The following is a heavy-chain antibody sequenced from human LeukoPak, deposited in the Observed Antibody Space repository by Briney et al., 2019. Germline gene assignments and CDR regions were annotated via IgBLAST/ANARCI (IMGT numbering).Heavy chain of an antibody. V-gene: IGHV3-23*01. D-gene: IGHD6-19*01. J-gene: IGHJ4*02. Sequence: GGSLRLPCAASGFTFSTHAMSWVRQAPGKGLEWVSAISGRGGNTYYADSVKGRFTISRDNSKNTLYLQMNSLRAEDTALYYCAKDLYSSGWYLGDYWGQGTLVTVSS. CDR1: GFTFSTHA. CDR2: ISGRGGNT. CDR3: AKDLYSSGWYLGDY.